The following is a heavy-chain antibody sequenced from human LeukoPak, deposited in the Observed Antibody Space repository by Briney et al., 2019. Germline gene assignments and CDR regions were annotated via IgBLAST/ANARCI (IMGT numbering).Heavy chain of an antibody. CDR1: GYTFTGYY. Sequence: ASVKVSCKASGYTFTGYYMHWVRQAPGQGLEWMGWINPNSGGTNYAQKFQGRVTMTRDTSISTAYMELSRLRSDDTAVYYCAKDPLAYYGSGSYYYWGQGTLVTVSS. D-gene: IGHD3-10*01. V-gene: IGHV1-2*02. J-gene: IGHJ4*02. CDR3: AKDPLAYYGSGSYYY. CDR2: INPNSGGT.